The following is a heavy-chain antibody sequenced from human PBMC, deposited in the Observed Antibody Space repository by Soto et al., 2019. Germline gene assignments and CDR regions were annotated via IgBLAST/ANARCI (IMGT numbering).Heavy chain of an antibody. Sequence: QVQVVESGGGVVQPGRSLRLSCAASGFLFSTFGMHWVRQAPGKGLEWVADIWYDGSNRNYADSVKGRFTISRDNSKSTLYLQMSSLRVEDTAVYYCAREFLRYGTHYRDYWGQGTLVTVSS. D-gene: IGHD1-26*01. CDR3: AREFLRYGTHYRDY. CDR1: GFLFSTFG. V-gene: IGHV3-33*01. J-gene: IGHJ4*02. CDR2: IWYDGSNR.